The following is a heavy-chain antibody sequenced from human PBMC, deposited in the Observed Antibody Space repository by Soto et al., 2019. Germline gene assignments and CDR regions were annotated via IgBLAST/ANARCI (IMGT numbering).Heavy chain of an antibody. CDR3: ARALGPYYDSSGYSAFYX. D-gene: IGHD3-22*01. J-gene: IGHJ3*02. Sequence: SMKVSCKASGGTFSSYAISWVRQAPGQGLEWMGVIIPIFGTANYAQKFQGRVTITSDESTSTAYMELSSLRSEDTAVYYCARALGPYYDSSGYSAFYXWGQGAMFTVS. CDR2: IIPIFGTA. V-gene: IGHV1-69*13. CDR1: GGTFSSYA.